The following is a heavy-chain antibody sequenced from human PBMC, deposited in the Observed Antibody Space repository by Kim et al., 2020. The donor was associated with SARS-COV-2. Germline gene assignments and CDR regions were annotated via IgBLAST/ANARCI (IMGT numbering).Heavy chain of an antibody. CDR3: AGFSSTSYYFDY. Sequence: YNHPSVKGRVTISVDTSKHRFSLKLSSVTAADTAVYSCAGFSSTSYYFDYWGQGTLVTVSS. D-gene: IGHD2-2*01. J-gene: IGHJ4*02. V-gene: IGHV4-31*02.